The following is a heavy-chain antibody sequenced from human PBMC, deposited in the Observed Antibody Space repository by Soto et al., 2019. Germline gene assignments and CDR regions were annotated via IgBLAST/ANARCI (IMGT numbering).Heavy chain of an antibody. V-gene: IGHV2-5*02. Sequence: GSGPTLVNPTQTLTLTCTFSGFSLSTSGVGVGWIRQPPGKALEWLALIYWDDDKRYSPSLKSRLTITKDTSKNQVVLTMTNMDPVDTATYYCAHRRYYYDSSGYYYDYWGQGTLVTVSS. CDR2: IYWDDDK. CDR1: GFSLSTSGVG. CDR3: AHRRYYYDSSGYYYDY. J-gene: IGHJ4*02. D-gene: IGHD3-22*01.